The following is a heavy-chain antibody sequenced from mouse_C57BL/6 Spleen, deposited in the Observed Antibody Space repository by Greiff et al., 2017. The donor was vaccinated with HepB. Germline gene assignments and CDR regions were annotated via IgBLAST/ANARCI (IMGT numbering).Heavy chain of an antibody. J-gene: IGHJ3*01. CDR3: AREGNGLRRGFAY. Sequence: LMESGPELVKPGASVKISCKASGYSFTDYNMNWVKQSNGKSLEWIGVINPNYGTTSYNQKLKGKATLTVDQSSSTAYMQLNSLTSEDSAVYYGAREGNGLRRGFAYWGQGTLVTVSA. CDR1: GYSFTDYN. CDR2: INPNYGTT. D-gene: IGHD2-4*01. V-gene: IGHV1-39*01.